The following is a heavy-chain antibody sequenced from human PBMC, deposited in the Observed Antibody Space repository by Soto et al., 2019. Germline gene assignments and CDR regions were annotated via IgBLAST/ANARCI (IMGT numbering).Heavy chain of an antibody. Sequence: GGSLRLSCAASGFTFSSYAMSWVRQAPGKGLEWVSAISGSGGSTYYADSVKGRFTISRDNSKNTLYLQMNSLRAEDTAVYYCARLRYFDWLGSEYYFDYWGQGTLVTVSS. V-gene: IGHV3-23*01. CDR3: ARLRYFDWLGSEYYFDY. CDR2: ISGSGGST. J-gene: IGHJ4*02. CDR1: GFTFSSYA. D-gene: IGHD3-9*01.